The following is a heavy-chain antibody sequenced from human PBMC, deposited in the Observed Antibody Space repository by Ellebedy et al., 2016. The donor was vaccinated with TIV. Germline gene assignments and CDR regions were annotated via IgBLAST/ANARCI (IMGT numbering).Heavy chain of an antibody. CDR1: GFKFGDYY. CDR2: ISKNSGSV. Sequence: SLKISCAASGFKFGDYYMYWVRQAPGKGLEWVSGISKNSGSVGYADRVKGRFTISRDNAKNSLYLQMNSLRGEDTALYYCARSYYGSGSPDYWGQGTLVTVSS. J-gene: IGHJ4*02. D-gene: IGHD3-10*01. V-gene: IGHV3-9*01. CDR3: ARSYYGSGSPDY.